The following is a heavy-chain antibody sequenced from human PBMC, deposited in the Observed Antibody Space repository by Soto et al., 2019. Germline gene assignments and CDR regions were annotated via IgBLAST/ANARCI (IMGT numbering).Heavy chain of an antibody. Sequence: QVQLVQSGAELKKPGASMKVFCKASGYTFTSFGITWVRQAPGQGLEWMGWINTYTQNTKYAHNFQGRVTMTTDTSTTTSYMELRSLRSDDTAVYYCGRESSGSGWSFDFWGQGSLVTVSS. CDR2: INTYTQNT. V-gene: IGHV1-18*04. CDR3: GRESSGSGWSFDF. CDR1: GYTFTSFG. D-gene: IGHD6-19*01. J-gene: IGHJ4*02.